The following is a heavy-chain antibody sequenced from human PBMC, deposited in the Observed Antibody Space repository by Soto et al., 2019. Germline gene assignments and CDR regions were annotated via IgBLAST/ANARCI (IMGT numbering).Heavy chain of an antibody. D-gene: IGHD6-19*01. Sequence: LSCAFYIITFLSFIMNWLSQAPGKGLEWVSYISGSSSNIYYADSVKGRFTISRDNAMNSLYLQMNSLRAEDTAVYYCARDIVAGSGWYTYDY. V-gene: IGHV3-48*01. CDR3: ARDIVAGSGWYTYDY. J-gene: IGHJ4*01. CDR1: IITFLSFI. CDR2: ISGSSSNI.